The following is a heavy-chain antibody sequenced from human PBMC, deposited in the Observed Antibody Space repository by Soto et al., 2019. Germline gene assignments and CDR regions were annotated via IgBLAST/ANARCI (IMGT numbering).Heavy chain of an antibody. D-gene: IGHD3-10*02. V-gene: IGHV3-74*01. CDR3: ACSYGMDV. CDR1: GFTFSDYW. J-gene: IGHJ6*02. CDR2: ISSDGTGT. Sequence: EMQLVESGGDLVQPGGSLRLSCAASGFTFSDYWMHWVRHAPGKGLVWVSRISSDGTGTTYADSVKGRFTISRDNAKNTLYLQMNSLRDEDTAVYYYACSYGMDVWGQGTTVTVSS.